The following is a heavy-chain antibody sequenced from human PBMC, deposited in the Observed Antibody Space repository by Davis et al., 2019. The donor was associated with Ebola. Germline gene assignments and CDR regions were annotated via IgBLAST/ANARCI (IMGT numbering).Heavy chain of an antibody. D-gene: IGHD3-9*01. J-gene: IGHJ3*02. CDR1: GYSISSGYY. V-gene: IGHV4-38-2*02. Sequence: SETLSLTCTVSGYSISSGYYWGWIRQPPGKGLEWIGSIYHSGSTYYNPSLKSRVTISVDTSKNQFSLRLNSVTAADTAVYYCAIHGTHYDILTGYYHDAFDIWGQGTMVTVSS. CDR2: IYHSGST. CDR3: AIHGTHYDILTGYYHDAFDI.